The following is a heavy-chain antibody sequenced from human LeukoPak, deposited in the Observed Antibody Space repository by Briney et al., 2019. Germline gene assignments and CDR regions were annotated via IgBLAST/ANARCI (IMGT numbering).Heavy chain of an antibody. V-gene: IGHV1-18*01. CDR3: ARTSGSGSYIFFDY. CDR1: GYTFANYG. D-gene: IGHD1-26*01. J-gene: IGHJ4*02. Sequence: ASVKVSCKASGYTFANYGISWVRQAPGQGLEWMGWISGYKGNTNYAQKLQGRVTMTTDTSTSTAYMELRSLRSDDTAVYYCARTSGSGSYIFFDYWGQGTLVTVSS. CDR2: ISGYKGNT.